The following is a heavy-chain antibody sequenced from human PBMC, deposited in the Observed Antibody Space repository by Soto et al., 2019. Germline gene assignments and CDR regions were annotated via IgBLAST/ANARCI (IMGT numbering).Heavy chain of an antibody. CDR3: AKDYVLAEDALDD. CDR2: VSGTGDRT. Sequence: HPGGSLRLSCAASGFTFSSYAISWVRQAPGKGLEWVSRVSGTGDRTYYADSVKGRFTISRDNSKNTLYLQMNSLRAEDTAVYYCAKDYVLAEDALDDWGQGTLVTVSS. CDR1: GFTFSSYA. D-gene: IGHD3-16*01. J-gene: IGHJ4*02. V-gene: IGHV3-23*01.